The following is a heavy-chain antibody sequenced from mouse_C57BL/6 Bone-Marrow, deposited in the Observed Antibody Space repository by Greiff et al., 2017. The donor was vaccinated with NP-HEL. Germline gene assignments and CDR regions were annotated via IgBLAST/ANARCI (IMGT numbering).Heavy chain of an antibody. CDR3: ARRGLYGYWYFDV. D-gene: IGHD1-1*02. CDR1: GYTFTDYN. V-gene: IGHV1-18*01. J-gene: IGHJ1*03. CDR2: INPNNGGT. Sequence: EVQLQQSGPELVKPGASVKIPCKASGYTFTDYNMDWVKQSHGKSLEWIGDINPNNGGTIYNQKFKGKVTLTVDKSSSTAYMELRSLTSEDTAVYYCARRGLYGYWYFDVWGTGTTVTVSS.